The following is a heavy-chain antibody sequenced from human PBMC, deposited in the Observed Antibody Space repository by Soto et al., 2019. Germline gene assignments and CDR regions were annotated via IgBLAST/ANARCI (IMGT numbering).Heavy chain of an antibody. J-gene: IGHJ3*02. V-gene: IGHV1-69*02. CDR3: ASGYCSSTSCNNDAFDI. CDR1: GGTFSSYT. CDR2: IIPILGIA. D-gene: IGHD2-2*02. Sequence: SVKVSCKASGGTFSSYTISWVLRAPGQGLEWMGRIIPILGIANYAQKFQGRVTITADKSTSTAYMELSSLRSEDTAVYYCASGYCSSTSCNNDAFDIWGQGTMVTVSS.